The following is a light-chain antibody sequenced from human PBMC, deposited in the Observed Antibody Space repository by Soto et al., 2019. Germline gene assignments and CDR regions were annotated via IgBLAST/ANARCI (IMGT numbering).Light chain of an antibody. V-gene: IGKV1-5*03. J-gene: IGKJ1*01. CDR1: QSISVW. CDR2: KAS. CDR3: QQYGSSRT. Sequence: DIQMTQSPSTLSASVGDRVTITCRASQSISVWLAWYQQKAGKAPNLLIYKASRLESGVPSRFSGSGSETEFTLTISRLEPEDFAVYYCQQYGSSRTFGQGTKVDIK.